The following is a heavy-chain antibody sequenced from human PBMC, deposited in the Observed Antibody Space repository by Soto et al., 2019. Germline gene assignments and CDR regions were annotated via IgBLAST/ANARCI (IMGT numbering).Heavy chain of an antibody. V-gene: IGHV3-53*01. Sequence: EVQLVESGGGLIQPGGSLRLSCAVSGFTVSNNYMSWVRQAPGKGLEGVSVIYSGGYTAYGDSVKGRFTISRDNSKNTLYLQINTPGARPRALFFWCTNPGGGGYWGQGTLVTVSS. CDR2: IYSGGYT. CDR1: GFTVSNNY. J-gene: IGHJ4*02. D-gene: IGHD2-8*01. CDR3: CTNPGGGGY.